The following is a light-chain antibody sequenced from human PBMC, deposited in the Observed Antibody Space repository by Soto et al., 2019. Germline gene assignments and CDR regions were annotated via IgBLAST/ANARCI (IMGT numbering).Light chain of an antibody. CDR2: AAS. Sequence: DIQMTQSPSTLSGSVGDRVTITCRASQSISSYLNWYQQKPGKAPKLLIYAASSLQSGVPSRFSGSGSGTDFTLTISSLQPEDFATYYCQQSYSTPITVGQGTRLEIK. J-gene: IGKJ5*01. V-gene: IGKV1-39*01. CDR1: QSISSY. CDR3: QQSYSTPIT.